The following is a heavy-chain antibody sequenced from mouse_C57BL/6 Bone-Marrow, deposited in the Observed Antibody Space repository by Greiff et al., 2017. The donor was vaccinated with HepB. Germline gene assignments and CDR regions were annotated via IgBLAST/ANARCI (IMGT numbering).Heavy chain of an antibody. V-gene: IGHV1-4*01. J-gene: IGHJ2*01. CDR2: INPSSGYT. Sequence: VKLQESGAELARPGASVKMSCKASGYTFTSYTMHWVKQRPGPGLEWIGYINPSSGYTKYNQKFKDKATLTADKSSSTAYMQLSSLTSEDSAVYYCARGIYGSIYFDYWGQGTTLTVSS. CDR1: GYTFTSYT. CDR3: ARGIYGSIYFDY. D-gene: IGHD1-1*01.